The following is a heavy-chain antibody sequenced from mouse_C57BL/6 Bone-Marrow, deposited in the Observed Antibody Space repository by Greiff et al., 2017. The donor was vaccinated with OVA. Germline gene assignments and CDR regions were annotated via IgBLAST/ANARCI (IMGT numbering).Heavy chain of an antibody. J-gene: IGHJ3*01. CDR3: ARVYYGSSYAWFAY. D-gene: IGHD1-1*01. Sequence: EVHLVESEGGLVQPGSSMKLSCTASGFTFSDYYMAWVRQVPEKGLEWVANINYDGSSTYYLDSLKSRFIISRDNAKNILYLQKSSLKSEDTATYCCARVYYGSSYAWFAYWGQGTLVTVSA. V-gene: IGHV5-16*01. CDR1: GFTFSDYY. CDR2: INYDGSST.